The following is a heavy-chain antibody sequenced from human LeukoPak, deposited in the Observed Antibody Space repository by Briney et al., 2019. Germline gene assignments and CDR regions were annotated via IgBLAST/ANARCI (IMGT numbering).Heavy chain of an antibody. CDR2: ISSSSSYI. J-gene: IGHJ4*02. D-gene: IGHD5-12*01. Sequence: GGSLRLSCAASGFTFSSYSMNWVRQAPGKGLGWVSAISSSSSYIYYADSVKGRFTISRDNSKNTLYLQMNSLRAEDTAVYYCARDSSVSGCDSFDYWGQGTLVTVSS. CDR1: GFTFSSYS. CDR3: ARDSSVSGCDSFDY. V-gene: IGHV3-21*04.